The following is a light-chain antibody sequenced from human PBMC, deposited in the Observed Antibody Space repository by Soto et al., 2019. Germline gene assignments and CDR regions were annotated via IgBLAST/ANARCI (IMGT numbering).Light chain of an antibody. CDR1: SSNIGSNY. Sequence: QSVLTQPPSASGTPGQRVTISCSGSSSNIGSNYVYWYQQLPGTATKLLIYRNNQRPSGVPDRFSGSKSGTSASLAISGLRSEDEADYYCAAWDDSLSGLYVFVTGTKLTVL. J-gene: IGLJ1*01. CDR3: AAWDDSLSGLYV. V-gene: IGLV1-47*01. CDR2: RNN.